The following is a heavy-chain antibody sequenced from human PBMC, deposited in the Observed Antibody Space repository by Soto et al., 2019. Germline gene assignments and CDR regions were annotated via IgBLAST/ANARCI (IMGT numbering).Heavy chain of an antibody. CDR2: ISSSGSTI. Sequence: PGGSLRLSCAASGFTFSSYEMNWVRQAPGKGLEWVSYISSSGSTIYYADSVKGRFTISRDNAKNSLYLQMNSLRAEDTAVYYCARPTTVYYGMDVWGQGTTVTVS. V-gene: IGHV3-48*03. J-gene: IGHJ6*02. D-gene: IGHD4-4*01. CDR3: ARPTTVYYGMDV. CDR1: GFTFSSYE.